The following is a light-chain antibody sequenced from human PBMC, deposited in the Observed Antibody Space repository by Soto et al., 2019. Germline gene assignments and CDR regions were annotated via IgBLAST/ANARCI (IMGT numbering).Light chain of an antibody. V-gene: IGLV2-8*01. CDR3: SSYAGSHNLGV. CDR1: SSDIGAYNY. Sequence: QSALTQPPSASGSPGQSVAISCTGTSSDIGAYNYVSWYQQHPGKAPKLMIFEVSKRPSGVPDRFSGSKSGNTASLTVSGLQAEDEDEYYCSSYAGSHNLGVFGGGTKLTVL. CDR2: EVS. J-gene: IGLJ2*01.